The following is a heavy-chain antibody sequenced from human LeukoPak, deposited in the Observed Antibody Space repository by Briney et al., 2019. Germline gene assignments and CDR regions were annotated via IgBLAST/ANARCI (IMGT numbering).Heavy chain of an antibody. CDR3: ARVYYDSSGYYDAFDI. CDR2: ISSSSSTI. Sequence: GGSLRLSCAASGFTFSSYSTNWVRQAPGKGLEWVSYISSSSSTIYYADSVKGRFTISRDNAKNSLYLQMNSLRAEDTAVYHCARVYYDSSGYYDAFDIWGQGTMVTVSS. J-gene: IGHJ3*02. CDR1: GFTFSSYS. V-gene: IGHV3-48*01. D-gene: IGHD3-22*01.